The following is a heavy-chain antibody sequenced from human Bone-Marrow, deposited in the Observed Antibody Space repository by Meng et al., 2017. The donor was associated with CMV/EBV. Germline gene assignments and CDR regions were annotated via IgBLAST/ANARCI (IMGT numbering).Heavy chain of an antibody. CDR3: ASSGRYDFWSGDYIPADY. V-gene: IGHV4-34*01. CDR2: INHSGST. CDR1: GGSFSGYY. J-gene: IGHJ4*02. Sequence: SETLSLTCAVYGGSFSGYYWSWIRQPPGKGLEWIGEINHSGSTNYNPSLKSRVTISVDTSKTQFPLKLSSVTAADTAVYYCASSGRYDFWSGDYIPADYWGQGNLVTVSS. D-gene: IGHD3-3*01.